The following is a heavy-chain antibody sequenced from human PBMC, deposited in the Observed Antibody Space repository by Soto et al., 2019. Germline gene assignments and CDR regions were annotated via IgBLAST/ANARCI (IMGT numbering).Heavy chain of an antibody. CDR2: IYYSGST. CDR1: GGSISSYY. V-gene: IGHV4-59*01. Sequence: SETLSLTCTVSGGSISSYYWSWIRQPPGKGLEWIGFIYYSGSTNYNPSLKSRVTISVDTSKNQFSLKLGSVTAADTAVYYCARDLRVYEGWFDPWGQGTLVTVSS. J-gene: IGHJ5*02. CDR3: ARDLRVYEGWFDP. D-gene: IGHD5-12*01.